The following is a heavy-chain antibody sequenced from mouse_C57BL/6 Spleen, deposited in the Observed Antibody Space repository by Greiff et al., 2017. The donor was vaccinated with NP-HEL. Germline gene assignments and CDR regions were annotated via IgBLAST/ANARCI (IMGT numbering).Heavy chain of an antibody. CDR1: GYTFTSYW. D-gene: IGHD1-1*01. V-gene: IGHV1-69*01. CDR3: ARRNYGSYYAMDY. J-gene: IGHJ4*01. CDR2: IDPSDSYT. Sequence: VQLQQSGAELVMPGASVKLSCKASGYTFTSYWMHWVKQRPGQGLEWIGEIDPSDSYTNYNQKFKGKSTLTVDKSSSTAYIQLSSLTSEDSAVYYCARRNYGSYYAMDYWGQGTSVTVSS.